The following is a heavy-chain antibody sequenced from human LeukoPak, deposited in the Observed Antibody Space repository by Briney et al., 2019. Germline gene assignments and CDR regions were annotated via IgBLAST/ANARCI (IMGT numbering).Heavy chain of an antibody. Sequence: GGSLRLSCAASGFTFSSYGMSWVRQAPGKGLEWASTISGSAYNTYYADSVKGRFSISRDNSANTVFLQMNRLGAEDTAVYYCVKHRGSYFIYHIDSWGQGSPVTVSS. D-gene: IGHD3-10*01. CDR1: GFTFSSYG. CDR2: ISGSAYNT. V-gene: IGHV3-23*01. J-gene: IGHJ4*02. CDR3: VKHRGSYFIYHIDS.